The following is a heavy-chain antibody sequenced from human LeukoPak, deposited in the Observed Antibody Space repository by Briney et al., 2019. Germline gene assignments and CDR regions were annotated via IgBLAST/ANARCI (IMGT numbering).Heavy chain of an antibody. D-gene: IGHD2-21*02. CDR2: ISGSGGST. CDR1: GFTFSSYA. V-gene: IGHV3-23*01. Sequence: PGGSLRLSCAASGFTFSSYAMSWVRQAPGKGLEWVSAISGSGGSTYYADSVKGRFTISRDNSKNTLYLQMNSLRAEDTAVYYCAKDLHGDFVRWGDYWGQGALVTVSS. CDR3: AKDLHGDFVRWGDY. J-gene: IGHJ4*02.